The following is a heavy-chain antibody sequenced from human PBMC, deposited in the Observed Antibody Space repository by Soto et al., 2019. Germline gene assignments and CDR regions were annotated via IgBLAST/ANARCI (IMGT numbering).Heavy chain of an antibody. V-gene: IGHV4-30-2*01. CDR1: GGSISSGGYS. Sequence: PSETLSLTCAVSGGSISSGGYSWSWIRQPPGKGLEWIGYIYHSGSTYYNPSLKSRVTISVDTSKNQFSLKLSSVTAADTAVYYCARFIYSYGWWGQGTLVTVSS. CDR3: ARFIYSYGW. CDR2: IYHSGST. D-gene: IGHD5-18*01. J-gene: IGHJ4*02.